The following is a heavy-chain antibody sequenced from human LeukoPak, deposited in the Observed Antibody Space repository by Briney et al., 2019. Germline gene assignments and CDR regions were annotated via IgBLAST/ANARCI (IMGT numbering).Heavy chain of an antibody. J-gene: IGHJ4*02. CDR3: ARDASYYYGSGSPRHFDF. Sequence: PSETLCLTCTVSGGSISSYYWSRIRQPAGKGLEWIGRIYTSGSTNYNPSLKSRVTMSVDTSKKQFSLKLSSVTAADTAVYYCARDASYYYGSGSPRHFDFWGQGTLVTVSS. CDR2: IYTSGST. V-gene: IGHV4-4*07. CDR1: GGSISSYY. D-gene: IGHD3-10*01.